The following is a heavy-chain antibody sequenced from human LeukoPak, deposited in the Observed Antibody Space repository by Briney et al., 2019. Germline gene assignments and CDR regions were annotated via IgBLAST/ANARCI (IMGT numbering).Heavy chain of an antibody. J-gene: IGHJ3*01. D-gene: IGHD6-19*01. CDR3: VRLDPQFDSFDV. V-gene: IGHV4-59*01. CDR2: VFYTGST. CDR1: GGSIITFY. Sequence: SETLSLTCIVSGGSIITFYWTWIRQPPRKGLEWIGNVFYTGSTNYNTSLQSRVTVSVDTSKNQFSLQLTSVAAADTAVYYCVRLDPQFDSFDVWGQGTLVTVSS.